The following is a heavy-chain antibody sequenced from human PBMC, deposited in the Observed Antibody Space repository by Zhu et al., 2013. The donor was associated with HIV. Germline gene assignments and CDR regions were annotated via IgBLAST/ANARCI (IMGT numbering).Heavy chain of an antibody. CDR1: GGSISSSSYS. J-gene: IGHJ5*02. CDR3: ARVGHSGSYYFDH. D-gene: IGHD1-26*01. CDR2: IFYSGTT. V-gene: IGHV4-61*01. Sequence: QVQLQESGPGLVKPSETLSLTCTVSGGSISSSSYSWSWIRQPPGKGLEWIGFIFYSGTTNYNPSLKSRVTISIDTSKNLFSLKLNSVTAADAAVYYCARVGHSGSYYFDHWGQGTLVTVSS.